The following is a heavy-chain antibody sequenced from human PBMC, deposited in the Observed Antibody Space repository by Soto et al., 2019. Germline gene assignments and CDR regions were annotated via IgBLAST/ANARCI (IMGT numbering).Heavy chain of an antibody. Sequence: SETLSLTCTVSGGSISSSSYYWGWIRQPPGKGLEWIGSIYYSGSTYYNPSLKSRVTISVDTSKNQFSLKLSSVTAADTAVYYCARHTGSGSYSGYYYYYMDVWGKGTTVTVSS. D-gene: IGHD3-10*01. J-gene: IGHJ6*03. CDR2: IYYSGST. CDR1: GGSISSSSYY. CDR3: ARHTGSGSYSGYYYYYMDV. V-gene: IGHV4-39*01.